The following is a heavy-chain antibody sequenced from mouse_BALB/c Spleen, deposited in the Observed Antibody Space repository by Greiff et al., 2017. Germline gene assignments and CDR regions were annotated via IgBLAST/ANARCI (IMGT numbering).Heavy chain of an antibody. D-gene: IGHD4-1*01. J-gene: IGHJ2*01. Sequence: QVQLQQSGPGLVAPSQSLSITCTVSGFSLTSYDISWIRQPPGKGLEWLGVIWTGGGTNYNSAFMSRLSISKDNSKSQVFLKMNSLQTDDTAIYYCVRESLGYFDYWGQGTTLTVSS. CDR3: VRESLGYFDY. CDR1: GFSLTSYD. V-gene: IGHV2-9-2*01. CDR2: IWTGGGT.